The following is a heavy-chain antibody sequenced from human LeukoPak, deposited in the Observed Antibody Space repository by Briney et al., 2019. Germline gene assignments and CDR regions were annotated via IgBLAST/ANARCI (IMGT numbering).Heavy chain of an antibody. CDR3: AKDTHYYDSSDY. Sequence: PGGSLRLSCVVSGFTFRSYGMTWVRQAPGKGLEWVSAISGSGGSTYYADSVKGRFTISRDNSKNTLYLQMNSLRAEDTAVYYCAKDTHYYDSSDYWGQGTLVTVSS. J-gene: IGHJ4*02. V-gene: IGHV3-23*01. CDR2: ISGSGGST. CDR1: GFTFRSYG. D-gene: IGHD3-22*01.